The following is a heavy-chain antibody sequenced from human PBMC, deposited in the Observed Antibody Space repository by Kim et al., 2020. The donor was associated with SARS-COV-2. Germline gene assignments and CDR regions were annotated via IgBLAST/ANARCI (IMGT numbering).Heavy chain of an antibody. D-gene: IGHD6-6*01. V-gene: IGHV1-18*01. CDR3: ARGGIAAPEYYFDY. Sequence: KLQGRVTMTTDTSTSTAYMELRSLRSDDTAVYYCARGGIAAPEYYFDYWGHGTLVTVSS. J-gene: IGHJ4*01.